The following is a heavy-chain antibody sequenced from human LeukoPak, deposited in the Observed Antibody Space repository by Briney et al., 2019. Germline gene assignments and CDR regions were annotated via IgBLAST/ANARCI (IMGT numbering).Heavy chain of an antibody. CDR1: GFTLSSYS. J-gene: IGHJ1*01. V-gene: IGHV3-21*01. CDR3: ARGRSYYGSGPAEYFQH. D-gene: IGHD3-10*01. CDR2: ISSSSSYI. Sequence: GGSLRLSCAASGFTLSSYSMNWVRQAPGKGLEWVSSISSSSSYIYYADSVKGRFTISRDNAKNSLYLQMNSLRAEDTAVYYCARGRSYYGSGPAEYFQHWGQGTLVTVSS.